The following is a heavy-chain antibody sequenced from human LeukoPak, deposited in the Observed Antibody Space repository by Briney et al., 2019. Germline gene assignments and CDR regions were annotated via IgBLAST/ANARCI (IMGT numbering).Heavy chain of an antibody. V-gene: IGHV4-4*07. D-gene: IGHD5-18*01. J-gene: IGHJ3*02. CDR3: ARDLVDTAMGDAFDI. CDR1: GGSIRSYY. CDR2: IYTSGST. Sequence: SETLSLTCTVSGGSIRSYYWSWIRQPAGKGLEWIGRIYTSGSTNYNPSLKSRVTMSVDTSKNQFSLRLSSVTAADTAVYYCARDLVDTAMGDAFDIWGQGTMVTVSS.